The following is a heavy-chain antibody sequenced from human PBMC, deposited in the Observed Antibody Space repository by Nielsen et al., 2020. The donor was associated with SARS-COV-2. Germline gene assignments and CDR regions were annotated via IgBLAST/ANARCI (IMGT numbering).Heavy chain of an antibody. D-gene: IGHD3-3*02. V-gene: IGHV7-4-1*02. CDR1: GYTFTDYA. CDR3: VGPTKQTSNAFAV. CDR2: INTETGNP. Sequence: ASVKVSCKASGYTFTDYAMNWVRQAPGQGPEWMGLINTETGNPMYAQGFTGRFVFSLDTSVSTAYLQISDLKAEDTAVYYCVGPTKQTSNAFAVWGQGTVVTVSS. J-gene: IGHJ3*01.